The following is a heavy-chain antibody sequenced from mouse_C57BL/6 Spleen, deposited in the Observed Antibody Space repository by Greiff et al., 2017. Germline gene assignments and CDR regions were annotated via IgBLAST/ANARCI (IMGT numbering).Heavy chain of an antibody. Sequence: EVQRVESGGGLVKPGGSLKLSCAASGFTFSDYGMHWVRQAPEKGLEWVAYISSGSSTIYYADTVKGRFTIARDNAKNTLFLQMTSLRSEDTAMYYGARPPYYSNGYFDVWGTGTTVTVSS. J-gene: IGHJ1*03. V-gene: IGHV5-17*01. CDR2: ISSGSSTI. CDR1: GFTFSDYG. D-gene: IGHD2-5*01. CDR3: ARPPYYSNGYFDV.